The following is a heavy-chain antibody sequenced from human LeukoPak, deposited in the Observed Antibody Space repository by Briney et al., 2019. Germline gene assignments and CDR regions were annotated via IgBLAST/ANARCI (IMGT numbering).Heavy chain of an antibody. CDR2: ISGSGATT. CDR3: VKNLRLVISVAGTPRDAFDI. Sequence: GGSQRLSCAASGFSFSSYAMSSVRQAPGEGLEWVSFISGSGATTYYVDSVKGRFTISRDNSQNTVYLQMNNMTDEDTAVYYCVKNLRLVISVAGTPRDAFDIWGQGTVATVCS. V-gene: IGHV3-23*01. CDR1: GFSFSSYA. D-gene: IGHD6-19*01. J-gene: IGHJ3*02.